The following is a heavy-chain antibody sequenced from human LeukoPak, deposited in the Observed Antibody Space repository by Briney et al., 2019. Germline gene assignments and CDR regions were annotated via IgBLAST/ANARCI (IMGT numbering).Heavy chain of an antibody. J-gene: IGHJ5*02. Sequence: GASVKVSCKASGYTFTSYYMHWVRQAPGQGLEWMGIINPSGGSTSYAQKFQGRVTMTRDTSTSTVYMELSSLRSEDTAVYYCARAVGIAAAGTRHRHNWFDPWGQGTLVTVSS. CDR3: ARAVGIAAAGTRHRHNWFDP. D-gene: IGHD6-13*01. CDR2: INPSGGST. V-gene: IGHV1-46*01. CDR1: GYTFTSYY.